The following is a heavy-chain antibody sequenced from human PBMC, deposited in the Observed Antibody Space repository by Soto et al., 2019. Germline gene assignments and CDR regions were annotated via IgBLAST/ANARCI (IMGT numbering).Heavy chain of an antibody. D-gene: IGHD5-12*01. CDR1: GFTFDNYA. J-gene: IGHJ5*02. V-gene: IGHV3-23*01. CDR3: AKDRLSSPCTWFDP. CDR2: IGGSGVTT. Sequence: EVKLMESGGGLVQPGGSLRLSCAASGFTFDNYAMSWVRQAPGKGLEWVSGIGGSGVTTYYAHSVKGRFTISRDNSKNTLYLQMNSLRAEDTAVYYCAKDRLSSPCTWFDPWGQGTLVTVSS.